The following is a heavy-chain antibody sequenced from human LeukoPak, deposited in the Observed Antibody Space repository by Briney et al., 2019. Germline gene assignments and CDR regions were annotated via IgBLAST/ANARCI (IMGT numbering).Heavy chain of an antibody. CDR3: ARALRFLEWPFDY. Sequence: GGSLRLSCAASRFTFSTYAMSWVRQAPGKGLEWVSVIYSGGSTYYADSVKGRFTISRDNSKNTLYLQMNSLRAEDTAVYYCARALRFLEWPFDYWGQGTLVTVSS. D-gene: IGHD3-3*01. CDR1: RFTFSTYA. CDR2: IYSGGST. J-gene: IGHJ4*02. V-gene: IGHV3-66*01.